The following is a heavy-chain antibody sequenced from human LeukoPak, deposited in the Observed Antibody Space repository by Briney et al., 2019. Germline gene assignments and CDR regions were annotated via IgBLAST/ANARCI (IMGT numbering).Heavy chain of an antibody. J-gene: IGHJ4*02. CDR1: GGSISSSSYY. V-gene: IGHV4-39*07. CDR3: ARSPSSGWSPFDY. Sequence: SETLSLTCTVSGGSISSSSYYWGWIRQPPGKGLEWIGSIYYSGSTYYNPSLKSRVTISVDTSKNQFSLKLSSVTAADTAVYYCARSPSSGWSPFDYWGQGTLVTVSS. CDR2: IYYSGST. D-gene: IGHD6-19*01.